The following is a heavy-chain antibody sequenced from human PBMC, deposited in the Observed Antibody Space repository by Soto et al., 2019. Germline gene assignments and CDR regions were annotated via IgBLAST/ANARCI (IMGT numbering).Heavy chain of an antibody. D-gene: IGHD6-19*01. CDR3: ARGMYSIGSYGLEY. CDR1: GFTFSSYA. Sequence: GSLRLSCAASGFTFSSYAMHWVRQAPGKGLEWVAVISYDGSNKYYADSVKGRFTISRDNSKNTLYLQMNSLRAEDTAVYYFARGMYSIGSYGLEYWGQGTLVTVSS. V-gene: IGHV3-30-3*01. CDR2: ISYDGSNK. J-gene: IGHJ4*02.